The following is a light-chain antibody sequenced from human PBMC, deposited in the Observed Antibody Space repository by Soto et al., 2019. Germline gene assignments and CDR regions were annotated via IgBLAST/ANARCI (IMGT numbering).Light chain of an antibody. J-gene: IGKJ4*01. CDR1: QSVSSS. CDR3: HQRSSWPLT. Sequence: EIVLTQSPATLSLSPRETATLSCRASQSVSSSLAGYHQKPGQTPRLLIYDASNRATGIPARFSGSGSGTEFARTVGRLESDDFEAYYCHQRSSWPLTVGGGTEVEFK. V-gene: IGKV3-11*01. CDR2: DAS.